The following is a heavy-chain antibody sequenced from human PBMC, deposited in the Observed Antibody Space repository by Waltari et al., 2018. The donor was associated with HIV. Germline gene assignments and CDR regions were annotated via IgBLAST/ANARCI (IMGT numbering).Heavy chain of an antibody. CDR1: GFTVTTYW. Sequence: EVQLVECGGDLVQPGGSLRLSCAVSGFTVTTYWMSWVSQAAGKGLEWVANINLNGSEKYYVDSVKGRFTISRDNAKNSLFLQMNSLRAEDTGIYYCARGWADYWGQGTLVTVSS. V-gene: IGHV3-7*01. J-gene: IGHJ4*02. CDR2: INLNGSEK. CDR3: ARGWADY.